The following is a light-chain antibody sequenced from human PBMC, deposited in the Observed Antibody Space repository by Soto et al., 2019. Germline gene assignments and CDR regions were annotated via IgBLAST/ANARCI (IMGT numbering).Light chain of an antibody. J-gene: IGLJ2*01. CDR3: CSYRDTTTVV. CDR1: SSDVGGYNY. V-gene: IGLV2-8*01. Sequence: QSALTQPPSASGSPGQSVTISCTGTSSDVGGYNYVSWYQQHPGKAPKLMIYEVSKRPSGVPDRFSGSKSGNTASLTVSGLQAEDEADYHCCSYRDTTTVVFGGGTKVTVL. CDR2: EVS.